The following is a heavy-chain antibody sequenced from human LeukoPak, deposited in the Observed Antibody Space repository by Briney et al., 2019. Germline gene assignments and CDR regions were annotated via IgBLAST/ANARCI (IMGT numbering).Heavy chain of an antibody. CDR3: ARHTTVLTGFFDP. CDR1: GGSINSYY. V-gene: IGHV4-59*01. D-gene: IGHD4-23*01. J-gene: IGHJ5*02. CDR2: VYFTGST. Sequence: SETLSLTCTVSGGSINSYYWSWIRQPPGKELEWIGYVYFTGSTSYNPSLKSRVTMSVDTSKKQVSLKLSSVTAGDTAIYYCARHTTVLTGFFDPWGQGTLVTVSS.